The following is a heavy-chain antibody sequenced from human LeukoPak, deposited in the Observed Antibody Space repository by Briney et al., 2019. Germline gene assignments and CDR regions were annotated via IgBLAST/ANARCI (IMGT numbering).Heavy chain of an antibody. D-gene: IGHD2-2*02. Sequence: KPSETLSLTCAVYGGSFRGYYWSWIRQPPGKGLEWIGEINHSGSTNYNPSLQSRVTISVDTSKNQFSLRLTSVTAADTAVYYCARGRGCSSTSCYTDYYYYMDVWGKGTTVTVSS. V-gene: IGHV4-34*01. CDR1: GGSFRGYY. CDR3: ARGRGCSSTSCYTDYYYYMDV. J-gene: IGHJ6*03. CDR2: INHSGST.